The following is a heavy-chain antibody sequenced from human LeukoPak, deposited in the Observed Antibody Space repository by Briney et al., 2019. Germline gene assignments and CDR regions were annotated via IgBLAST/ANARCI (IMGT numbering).Heavy chain of an antibody. D-gene: IGHD5-18*01. CDR1: GFTFSSYA. CDR2: ISYDGSNK. V-gene: IGHV3-30*04. CDR3: ARDLVPAMVTQYYYYGMDV. J-gene: IGHJ6*02. Sequence: PGGSLRLSCAASGFTFSSYAMHWVRQAPGKGLEWVAVISYDGSNKYYADSVKGRFTISRDNSENTLYLQMNSLRAEDTAVYYCARDLVPAMVTQYYYYGMDVWGQGTTVTVSS.